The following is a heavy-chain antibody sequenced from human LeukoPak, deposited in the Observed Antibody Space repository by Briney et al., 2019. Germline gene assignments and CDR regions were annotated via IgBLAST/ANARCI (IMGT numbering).Heavy chain of an antibody. Sequence: GESLKISCKGSGYSFTTYWIGWVRQMPGKGLEWMGIIYPGDSDTRYSPSFQGQVTISADKSISTAYLQWSSLKASDTAMYYCARIFRAIVVVPAALTLSDAFDIWGQGTMVTVSS. CDR2: IYPGDSDT. D-gene: IGHD2-2*01. V-gene: IGHV5-51*01. CDR3: ARIFRAIVVVPAALTLSDAFDI. CDR1: GYSFTTYW. J-gene: IGHJ3*02.